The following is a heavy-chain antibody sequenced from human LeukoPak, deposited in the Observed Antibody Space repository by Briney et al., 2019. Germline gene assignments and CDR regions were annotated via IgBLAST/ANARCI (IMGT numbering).Heavy chain of an antibody. Sequence: GGSLRLSRAASGFTFDDYAMHWVRQAPGKGLEWVSGISWNSGSIGYADSVKGRFTISRDNAKNSLYLQMNSLRAEDTALYYCAKDLGGYYYYYYGMDVWGQGTTVTVSS. CDR1: GFTFDDYA. CDR2: ISWNSGSI. D-gene: IGHD3-10*01. CDR3: AKDLGGYYYYYYGMDV. V-gene: IGHV3-9*01. J-gene: IGHJ6*02.